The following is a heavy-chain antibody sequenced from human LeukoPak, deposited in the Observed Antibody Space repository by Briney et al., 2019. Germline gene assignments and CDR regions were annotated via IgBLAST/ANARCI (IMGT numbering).Heavy chain of an antibody. D-gene: IGHD3-10*01. J-gene: IGHJ4*02. CDR2: IYYSGST. V-gene: IGHV4-31*03. Sequence: SETLSLTCTVSGGSISSGGYYWSWIRQHPGKGLEWIGYIYYSGSTYYNPSLKSRVTISVDTAKNQFSLELSSVTAADTAVYYCARRGRITMVRGSPGPFDYWGQGTLVTVSS. CDR1: GGSISSGGYY. CDR3: ARRGRITMVRGSPGPFDY.